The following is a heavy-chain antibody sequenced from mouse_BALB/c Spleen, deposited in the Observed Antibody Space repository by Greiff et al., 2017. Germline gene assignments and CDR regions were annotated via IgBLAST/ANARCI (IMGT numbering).Heavy chain of an antibody. J-gene: IGHJ1*01. CDR1: GYAFSSSW. V-gene: IGHV1-82*01. Sequence: VQLQQSGPELVKPGASVKISCKASGYAFSSSWMNWVKQRPGQGLEWIGRIYPGDGDTNYNGKFKGKATLTADESSSTAYMQLSSLTSVDSAVYFCARGYGSSYDWYFDVWGAGTTVTVSS. CDR3: ARGYGSSYDWYFDV. D-gene: IGHD1-1*01. CDR2: IYPGDGDT.